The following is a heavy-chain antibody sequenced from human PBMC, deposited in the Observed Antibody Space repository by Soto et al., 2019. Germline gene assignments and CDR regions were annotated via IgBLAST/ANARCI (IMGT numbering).Heavy chain of an antibody. V-gene: IGHV4-31*02. CDR2: IYYSGSP. J-gene: IGHJ2*01. D-gene: IGHD3-9*01. Sequence: QHPGKGLEWIVYIYYSGSPYYNPSLKSRVTISVDTSKNQFSLKLSSVTAADTAVYYCAFFVPAVVGIRYSVPVSAFLLNRSSDL. CDR3: AFFVPAVVGIRYSVPVSAFLLNRSSDL.